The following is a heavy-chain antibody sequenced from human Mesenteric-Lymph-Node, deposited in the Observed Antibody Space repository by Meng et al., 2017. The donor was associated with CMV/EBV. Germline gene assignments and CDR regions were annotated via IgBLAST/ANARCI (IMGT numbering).Heavy chain of an antibody. CDR1: GFTFSSYS. J-gene: IGHJ4*02. Sequence: GESLKISCVASGFTFSSYSMNWVRQAPGKGLEWVSSISSSSYIYYADSVKGRFTISRDNAKNSLFLQMNSLRADDTAVYYCARGGATRPKFYFDYWGQGTLVTVSS. CDR3: ARGGATRPKFYFDY. D-gene: IGHD6-6*01. CDR2: ISSSSYI. V-gene: IGHV3-21*01.